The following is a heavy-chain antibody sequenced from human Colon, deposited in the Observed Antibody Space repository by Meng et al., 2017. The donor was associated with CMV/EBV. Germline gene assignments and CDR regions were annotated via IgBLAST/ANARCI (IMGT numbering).Heavy chain of an antibody. CDR3: ARDGGGIAVQNWFDP. Sequence: ASVKVSCKASGYTFTSYYMHWVRQAPGQGLEWMGIINPSGGSTSYAQKFQGRVTMTRDTSTSTVYMELSSLRSEDTAVYYCARDGGGIAVQNWFDPWGQGTLVTVSS. CDR2: INPSGGST. J-gene: IGHJ5*02. V-gene: IGHV1-46*01. CDR1: GYTFTSYY. D-gene: IGHD6-19*01.